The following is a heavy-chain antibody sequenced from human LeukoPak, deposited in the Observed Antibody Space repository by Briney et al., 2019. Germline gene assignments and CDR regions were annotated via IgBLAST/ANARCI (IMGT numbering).Heavy chain of an antibody. CDR3: ARGGLGATDFDY. J-gene: IGHJ4*02. Sequence: PSETLSLTCAVYGGSFSGYYWSWIRQPPGKGLEWIGYIYYSGSTNYNPSLKSRVTISVDTSKNQFSLKLSSVTAADTAVYYCARGGLGATDFDYWGQGTLVTVSS. CDR1: GGSFSGYY. CDR2: IYYSGST. D-gene: IGHD1-26*01. V-gene: IGHV4-59*01.